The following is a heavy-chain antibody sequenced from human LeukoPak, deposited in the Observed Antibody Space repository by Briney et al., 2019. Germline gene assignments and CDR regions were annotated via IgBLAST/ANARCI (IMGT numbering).Heavy chain of an antibody. Sequence: PSETLSLTCSVSGRSISSGGYYWSWIRQHPGKGLEWIGYIDFSGSTYYNPSLNSRVTISVDTSKNQFSLKLSSVTAADTAVYYCADSYGDRNCYYGMDVWGHGTTVTVSS. CDR2: IDFSGST. CDR1: GRSISSGGYY. J-gene: IGHJ6*02. CDR3: ADSYGDRNCYYGMDV. V-gene: IGHV4-31*03. D-gene: IGHD4-17*01.